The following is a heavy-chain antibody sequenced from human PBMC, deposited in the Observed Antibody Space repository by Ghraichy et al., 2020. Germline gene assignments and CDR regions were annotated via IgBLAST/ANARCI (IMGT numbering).Heavy chain of an antibody. D-gene: IGHD3-22*01. CDR1: GGSFSGYY. J-gene: IGHJ5*02. V-gene: IGHV4-34*01. CDR2: INHSGST. Sequence: SETLSLTCAVYGGSFSGYYWSWIRQPPGKGLEWIGEINHSGSTNYNPSLKSRVTISVDTSKNQFSLKLSSVTAADTAVYYCARGSGYYYDSSGYYYGWFDPWGQGTLVTVSS. CDR3: ARGSGYYYDSSGYYYGWFDP.